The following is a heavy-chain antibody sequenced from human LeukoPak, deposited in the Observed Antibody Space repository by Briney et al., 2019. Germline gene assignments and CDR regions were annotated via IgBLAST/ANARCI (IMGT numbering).Heavy chain of an antibody. V-gene: IGHV3-7*01. Sequence: PGGSLRLSCAASGFTFSSYWMSWVRQAPGKGLEWVANIKQDGSEKYYVDSVKGRFTISRDNAKNSLYLQMNSLRAEDTAVYYCARHPWSSGTVFDYWGQGTLVTVSS. CDR1: GFTFSSYW. J-gene: IGHJ4*02. CDR3: ARHPWSSGTVFDY. CDR2: IKQDGSEK. D-gene: IGHD1-26*01.